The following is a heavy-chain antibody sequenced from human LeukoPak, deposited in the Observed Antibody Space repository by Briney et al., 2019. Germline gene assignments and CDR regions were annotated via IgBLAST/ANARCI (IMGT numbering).Heavy chain of an antibody. V-gene: IGHV3-21*01. CDR1: GFTFSSHS. CDR2: ISSSSSHI. D-gene: IGHD3-10*01. Sequence: GGSLRLSCAASGFTFSSHSMNWVRQAPGKGLEWVSSISSSSSHIYYADSVRGRFTISRDNAKNSLFLQMYSLRAEDTAVYYCAGETFYYGSGSSTMDVWGKGTPVTVSS. CDR3: AGETFYYGSGSSTMDV. J-gene: IGHJ6*04.